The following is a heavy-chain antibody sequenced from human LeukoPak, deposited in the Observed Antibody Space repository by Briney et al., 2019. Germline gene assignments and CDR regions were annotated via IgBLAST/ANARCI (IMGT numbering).Heavy chain of an antibody. V-gene: IGHV4-4*07. D-gene: IGHD2-15*01. J-gene: IGHJ4*02. CDR1: GASLSSSY. CDR2: IYTSGHT. Sequence: SETLSLTCSVSGASLSSSYWNWIRQPAGKGLEWIGRIYTSGHTNYNSSLRSRVTMSVDTSKNQFSLRLDSETAADTAFYYCARDCSGGTCYDGTVDYWGQGALVTVSS. CDR3: ARDCSGGTCYDGTVDY.